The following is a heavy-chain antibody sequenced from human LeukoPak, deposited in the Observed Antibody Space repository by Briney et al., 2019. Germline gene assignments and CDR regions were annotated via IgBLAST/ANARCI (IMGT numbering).Heavy chain of an antibody. J-gene: IGHJ4*02. CDR3: ARGDSGYNYGFDN. Sequence: SVKVSCKASGGTFSSHAISWVRQAPGQGLEWVGGIIPIFGTTNYAQKFQGRVTITTDESTSTGYMELRSLRSDDTAVYYCARGDSGYNYGFDNWGQGTLVTVSS. D-gene: IGHD5-12*01. CDR1: GGTFSSHA. V-gene: IGHV1-69*05. CDR2: IIPIFGTT.